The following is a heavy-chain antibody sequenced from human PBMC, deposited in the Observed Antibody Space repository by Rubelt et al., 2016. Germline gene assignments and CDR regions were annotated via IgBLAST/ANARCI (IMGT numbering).Heavy chain of an antibody. D-gene: IGHD1-26*01. CDR1: GGSISSSSYY. V-gene: IGHV4-39*07. J-gene: IGHJ4*02. CDR2: INHSGST. Sequence: QLQLQESGPGLVKPSETLSLTCTVSGGSISSSSYYWGWIRQPPGKGLEWIGEINHSGSTNYNPSPKSRVTISVDTSKNQFSLKLSSVTAADTAVYYCARSPATNSGNYFSYWGQGTLVTVSS. CDR3: ARSPATNSGNYFSY.